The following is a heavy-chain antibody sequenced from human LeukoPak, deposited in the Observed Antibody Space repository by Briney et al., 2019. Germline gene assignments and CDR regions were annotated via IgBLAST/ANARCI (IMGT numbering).Heavy chain of an antibody. Sequence: LRLSCAASGFTFSDYYMSWIRQAPGKGLEWIGEINHSGSTNYNPSLKSRVTISVDTSKNQFSLKLSSVTAEDTAVYYCARDRLDYYGSGSFDYWGQGTLVTVSS. CDR3: ARDRLDYYGSGSFDY. CDR2: INHSGST. J-gene: IGHJ4*02. V-gene: IGHV4-34*01. CDR1: GFTFSDYY. D-gene: IGHD3-10*01.